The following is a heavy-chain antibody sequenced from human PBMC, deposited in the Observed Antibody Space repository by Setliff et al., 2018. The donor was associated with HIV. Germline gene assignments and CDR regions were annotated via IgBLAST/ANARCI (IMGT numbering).Heavy chain of an antibody. CDR2: IYYSGST. J-gene: IGHJ3*02. D-gene: IGHD2-15*01. V-gene: IGHV4-59*01. Sequence: PSETLSLTCTVSGGSISSNYWSWMRQPPGKGLAWIGHIYYSGSTNYNPSLKSRVTISVDTSRNQFSLNLSSVTAADTAVYYCARFPLLHKNAFDIWGQGTMVTVSS. CDR1: GGSISSNY. CDR3: ARFPLLHKNAFDI.